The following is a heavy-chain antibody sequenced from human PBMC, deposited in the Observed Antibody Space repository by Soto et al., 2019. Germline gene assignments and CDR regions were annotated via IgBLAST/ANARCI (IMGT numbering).Heavy chain of an antibody. D-gene: IGHD2-15*01. V-gene: IGHV4-31*03. CDR3: ARVRLSGWQHPLTVY. CDR2: IYYSGST. CDR1: GGSISTGGYY. J-gene: IGHJ4*02. Sequence: PSETLSLTCNVSGGSISTGGYYWSWIRQHPGKGLEWIGYIYYSGSTYYNPSLKSRVTISVDTSKNQFSLKLSSVTAADTAVYYCARVRLSGWQHPLTVYWGQGNLVTVSS.